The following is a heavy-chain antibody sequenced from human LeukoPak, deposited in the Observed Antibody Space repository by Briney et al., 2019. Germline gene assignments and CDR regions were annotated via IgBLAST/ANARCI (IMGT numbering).Heavy chain of an antibody. D-gene: IGHD3-10*01. V-gene: IGHV1-18*01. Sequence: ASPKDSCKAPLYTFSSSMVCGVPQAPLQGLRWMGWISPYNGNTEYAHKFKDRLTLNTDTYSHIAYLELRSQPSDDTAVYFCTRRFQEDQRLLSALAYWRQGTLVGLSS. CDR1: LYTFSSSMV. CDR2: ISPYNGNT. J-gene: IGHJ4*02. CDR3: TRRFQEDQRLLSALAY.